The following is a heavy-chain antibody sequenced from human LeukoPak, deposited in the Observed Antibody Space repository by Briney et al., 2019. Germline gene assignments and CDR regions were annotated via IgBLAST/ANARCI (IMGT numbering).Heavy chain of an antibody. Sequence: PGGSLRLSCAAXGXXXXXXXXXXXXXAXXXXLXXXXXIXSSXSYIXYAXSVKXRFTISRDNAKNSLYLQMNSLRAEXTAVYYCARDRGATAHFDYWGQGTLVTVSS. CDR3: ARDRGATAHFDY. D-gene: IGHD5-12*01. J-gene: IGHJ4*02. CDR2: IXSSXSYI. CDR1: GXXXXXXX. V-gene: IGHV3-21*01.